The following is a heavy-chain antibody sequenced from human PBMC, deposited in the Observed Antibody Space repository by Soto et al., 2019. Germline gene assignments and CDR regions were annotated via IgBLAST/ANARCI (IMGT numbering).Heavy chain of an antibody. V-gene: IGHV3-23*01. J-gene: IGHJ4*02. CDR3: AKERYKSGWSAYLDY. CDR1: GFTFTNYA. CDR2: ISDSGGST. D-gene: IGHD6-19*01. Sequence: GGSLRLSCAASGFTFTNYAMSWVRQAPGKGLEWVSGISDSGGSTYYADSVKGRFTISRDNSKNTLYLQMNSLRAEDTAIYYCAKERYKSGWSAYLDYWGSGTLVTVAS.